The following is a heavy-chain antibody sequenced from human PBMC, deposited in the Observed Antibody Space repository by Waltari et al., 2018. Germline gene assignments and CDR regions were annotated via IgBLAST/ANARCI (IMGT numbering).Heavy chain of an antibody. CDR1: GFTFRSSS. Sequence: EVQLVESGGGLVKPGGSLRPSVASFGFTFRSSSLNWVRPAPGKGLEWVSSISSSSSYIYYADSVKGRFTISRDNAKNSLYLQMNSLRAEDTAVYYCARAQGITIFGVAADVWGKGTTVTVSS. CDR3: ARAQGITIFGVAADV. CDR2: ISSSSSYI. D-gene: IGHD3-3*01. J-gene: IGHJ6*04. V-gene: IGHV3-21*01.